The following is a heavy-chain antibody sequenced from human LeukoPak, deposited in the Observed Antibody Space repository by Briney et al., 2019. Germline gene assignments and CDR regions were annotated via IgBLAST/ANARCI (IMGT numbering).Heavy chain of an antibody. CDR1: GYTNTFTTHY. V-gene: IGHV1-46*01. D-gene: IGHD2-8*02. J-gene: IGHJ4*02. Sequence: ASVKISCKASGYTNTFTTHYILWVRQAPGQGLDWMGLIKPRDGDTKYAKKFEGRVTMTRDTSTTTLHMELSSLRSEDTAVYYCARGVVYDLRDWGQGTLVTVSS. CDR2: IKPRDGDT. CDR3: ARGVVYDLRD.